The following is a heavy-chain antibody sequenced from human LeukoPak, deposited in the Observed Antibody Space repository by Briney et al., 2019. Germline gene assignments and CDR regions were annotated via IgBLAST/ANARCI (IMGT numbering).Heavy chain of an antibody. Sequence: KPSETLSLTCAVYVGSFSGYYWSWLRQPPGKGLEWLGEINHSGSTNYYPSLKSRVTISVDTSKNQFSLKLSSVTAADTAVYYCARGPRGIYHYWGQGTLVTVSS. CDR3: ARGPRGIYHY. V-gene: IGHV4-34*01. D-gene: IGHD6-13*01. J-gene: IGHJ4*02. CDR2: INHSGST. CDR1: VGSFSGYY.